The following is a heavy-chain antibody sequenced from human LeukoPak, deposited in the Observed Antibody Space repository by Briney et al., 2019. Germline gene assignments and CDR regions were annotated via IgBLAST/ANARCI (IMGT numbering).Heavy chain of an antibody. V-gene: IGHV4-30-4*01. Sequence: SQTLSLTCTVPVGSISSGDYYWSWIRQPPGKGLEWIGYIYYSGSTYYNPSLKSRVTISVDTSKNQFSLKLSSVTAADTAVYYCARDSEIVGFDYWGQGTLVTVSS. CDR2: IYYSGST. J-gene: IGHJ4*02. CDR1: VGSISSGDYY. D-gene: IGHD3-22*01. CDR3: ARDSEIVGFDY.